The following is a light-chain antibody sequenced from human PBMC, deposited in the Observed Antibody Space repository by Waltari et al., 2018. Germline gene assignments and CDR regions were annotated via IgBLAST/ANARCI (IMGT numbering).Light chain of an antibody. Sequence: SYELTQPPSVSVSPGQTARITCSGDALPKQYAYWYQQKSGQAPVLVIYEDSKRPSGIPERFSGSSSGTIATLTISGAQVEDEADYYCYSADSSGNHVVFGGGTKLTVL. CDR2: EDS. CDR3: YSADSSGNHVV. J-gene: IGLJ2*01. V-gene: IGLV3-10*01. CDR1: ALPKQY.